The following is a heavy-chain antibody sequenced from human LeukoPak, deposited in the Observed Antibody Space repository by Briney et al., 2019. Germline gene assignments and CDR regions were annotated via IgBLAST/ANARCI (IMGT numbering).Heavy chain of an antibody. V-gene: IGHV3-48*02. CDR3: ARDHDYAFDN. CDR1: GFTFSSYA. Sequence: PGGSLRLSCAASGFTFSSYAMSWVRQAPGKGLEWISHIRDDGTTDYADSVKGRFTITRDNARNSLYLQLNSLRDEDTAVYYCARDHDYAFDNWGQGTLVTVSS. D-gene: IGHD2-2*01. J-gene: IGHJ4*02. CDR2: IRDDGTT.